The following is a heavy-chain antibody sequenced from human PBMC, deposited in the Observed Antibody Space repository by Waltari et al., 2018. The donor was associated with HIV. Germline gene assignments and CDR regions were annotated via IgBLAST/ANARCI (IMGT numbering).Heavy chain of an antibody. Sequence: QVQLVESGGGVVQPGRSLRVSCSAFRFRLGTYGVDWVRQAPGKGVEWGGFIEYDGDYNDYADSVKGRCTISRDKAKNALYLQRNSLSAEDSAVYYCAKDKGGVTYIFAYWGQGTLVTFCS. CDR1: RFRLGTYG. V-gene: IGHV3-30*18. CDR2: IEYDGDYN. J-gene: IGHJ4*02. CDR3: AKDKGGVTYIFAY. D-gene: IGHD1-1*01.